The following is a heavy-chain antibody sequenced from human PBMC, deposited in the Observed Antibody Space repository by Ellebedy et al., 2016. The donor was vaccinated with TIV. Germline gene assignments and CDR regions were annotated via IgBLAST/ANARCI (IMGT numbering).Heavy chain of an antibody. J-gene: IGHJ6*02. CDR1: GFTFSSYW. Sequence: GESLKISCAASGFTFSSYWMHWVRQAPGKGLVWVSRIKRDGSSTSYADYVKGRFTISRDNAKNTLYLQMNSLRAEDTAVYYCAREWEDTGMVLHGMDAWGQGTTVTVSS. V-gene: IGHV3-74*01. CDR3: AREWEDTGMVLHGMDA. CDR2: IKRDGSST. D-gene: IGHD5-18*01.